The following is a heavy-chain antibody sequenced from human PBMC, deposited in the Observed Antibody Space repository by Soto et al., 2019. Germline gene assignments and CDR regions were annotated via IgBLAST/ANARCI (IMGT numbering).Heavy chain of an antibody. CDR1: GFTFSSYW. CDR2: INTDGSTR. D-gene: IGHD2-21*01. Sequence: EVQLVESGGGLVQPGGSLRLSCAASGFTFSSYWMHWVRQAPGEGLVWVSRINTDGSTRSYADSVKGRFTIYRDNAKNTLFLQMNSLRPEDTAVYYCARVAYGAYHFDYWGQGTLGT. J-gene: IGHJ4*02. V-gene: IGHV3-74*01. CDR3: ARVAYGAYHFDY.